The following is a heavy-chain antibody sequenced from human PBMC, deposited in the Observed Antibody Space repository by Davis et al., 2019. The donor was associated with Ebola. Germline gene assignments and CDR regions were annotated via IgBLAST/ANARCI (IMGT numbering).Heavy chain of an antibody. CDR1: GFTFSSYA. Sequence: PGGSLRLSCAASGFTFSSYAMSWVRQAPGKGLEWVSAISGSGGSTYYADSVKGRFTISRDNSKNTLYLQMNSLGAEDTAVYYCAKDRLRTLEWLLYPCDYWGQGTLVTVSS. CDR3: AKDRLRTLEWLLYPCDY. CDR2: ISGSGGST. V-gene: IGHV3-23*01. D-gene: IGHD3-3*01. J-gene: IGHJ4*02.